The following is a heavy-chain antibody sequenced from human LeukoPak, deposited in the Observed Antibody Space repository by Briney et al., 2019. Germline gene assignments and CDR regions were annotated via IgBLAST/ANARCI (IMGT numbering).Heavy chain of an antibody. CDR1: QFSVGTSY. V-gene: IGHV3-53*01. D-gene: IGHD5-12*01. CDR2: MYSGGSS. J-gene: IGHJ4*02. CDR3: AKAIRPTRLDY. Sequence: GGSLRLSCAASQFSVGTSYMSWVRQAPGKGLEWVSVMYSGGSSYNADSVKGRFTISRDNSKNTLYLQMDSLRVEDTAVYYCAKAIRPTRLDYWGQGTLVTVSS.